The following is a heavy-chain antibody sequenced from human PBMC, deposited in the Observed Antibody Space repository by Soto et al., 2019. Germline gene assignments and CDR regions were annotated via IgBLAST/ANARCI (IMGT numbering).Heavy chain of an antibody. J-gene: IGHJ5*02. CDR1: GGSISSGDYY. CDR3: ARDYYDSGTYYPFDP. V-gene: IGHV4-30-4*01. D-gene: IGHD3-10*01. CDR2: IYYSGST. Sequence: ASETLSLTCTVSGGSISSGDYYWSWIRQPPGKGLEWIGYIYYSGSTYYNPSLKSRVTISVDRSKNQFSLKLSSVTAADTAVYYCARDYYDSGTYYPFDPWGQGTLVTVSS.